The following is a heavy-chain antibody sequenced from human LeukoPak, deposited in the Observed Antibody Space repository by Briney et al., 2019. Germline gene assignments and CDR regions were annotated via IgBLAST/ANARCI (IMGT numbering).Heavy chain of an antibody. V-gene: IGHV1-2*02. CDR3: ARDQGYCSSTSCYHYYYYGMDV. CDR1: GYTFTGYY. D-gene: IGHD2-2*01. CDR2: INPNSGGT. J-gene: IGHJ6*02. Sequence: ASVKVSCKASGYTFTGYYMHWVRQASGQGLEWMGWINPNSGGTNYAQKFQGRVTMTRDTSISTAYMELSRLRSDDTAVYYCARDQGYCSSTSCYHYYYYGMDVWGQGTTVTVSS.